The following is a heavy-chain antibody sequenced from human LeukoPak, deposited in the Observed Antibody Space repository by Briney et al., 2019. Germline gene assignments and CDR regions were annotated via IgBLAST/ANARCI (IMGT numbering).Heavy chain of an antibody. Sequence: PGGSLRLSCAASGFTFSDYVMIWVRQAPGKGLEWLSYISSSGGTIYYADSVKGRFTISRDNAENSLYLQMNSLRAEDTGLYYCGSFGYCSGGSCYRWFDPWGQGTLVTVSS. V-gene: IGHV3-48*03. D-gene: IGHD2-15*01. CDR2: ISSSGGTI. CDR3: GSFGYCSGGSCYRWFDP. CDR1: GFTFSDYV. J-gene: IGHJ5*02.